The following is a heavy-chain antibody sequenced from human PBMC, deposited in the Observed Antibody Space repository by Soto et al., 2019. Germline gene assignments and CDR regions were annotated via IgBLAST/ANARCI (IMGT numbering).Heavy chain of an antibody. CDR1: GFSISTHA. D-gene: IGHD6-19*01. J-gene: IGHJ4*02. Sequence: PGGSLRLSCVASGFSISTHALTWVRQAPGKGLEWVSSFSGRSGDTYYAASVKGRFTISGDSSKNTVILQMNNLRADDTALYYCARDSSARPNYFDSWGQGXQVTVYS. CDR2: FSGRSGDT. V-gene: IGHV3-23*01. CDR3: ARDSSARPNYFDS.